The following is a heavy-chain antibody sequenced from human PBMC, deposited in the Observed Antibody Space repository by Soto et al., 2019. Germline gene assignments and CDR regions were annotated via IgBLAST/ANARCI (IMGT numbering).Heavy chain of an antibody. Sequence: GGSLRLSCAASGLTFSSSAMSWVRQAPGKGLEWVSAISGSGGSTYYADTVKGRFTVSRDNSKNTLYLQMNSLRAEDTAVYYCARSGYYYPLDFDHWGQGNLVTVSS. V-gene: IGHV3-23*01. D-gene: IGHD3-22*01. CDR3: ARSGYYYPLDFDH. J-gene: IGHJ4*02. CDR2: ISGSGGST. CDR1: GLTFSSSA.